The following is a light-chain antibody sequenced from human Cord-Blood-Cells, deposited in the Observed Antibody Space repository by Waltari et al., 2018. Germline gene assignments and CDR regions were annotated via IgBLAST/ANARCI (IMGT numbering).Light chain of an antibody. CDR1: QDISNY. J-gene: IGKJ4*01. CDR3: QQYDNLPLT. Sequence: DIQMTQSPSSLPASVGDRVTITSQASQDISNYLNWYQQKPGKAPKLLIYDASNLETGVPSRFSGSGSGTDFTFTISSLQPEDIATYYCQQYDNLPLTFGGGTKVEIK. V-gene: IGKV1-33*01. CDR2: DAS.